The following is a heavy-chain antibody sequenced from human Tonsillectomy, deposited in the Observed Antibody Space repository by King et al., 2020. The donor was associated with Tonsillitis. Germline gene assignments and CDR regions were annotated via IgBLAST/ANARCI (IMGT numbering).Heavy chain of an antibody. V-gene: IGHV4-61*02. CDR1: GGSISSSSHC. D-gene: IGHD3-3*01. Sequence: VQLQESGPGLVKPSQTLSLTCTVSGGSISSSSHCWSWIRQPAGKGLEWIGRICTSGSTNYSPSLKSRVSISIDTSKNQFSLRLSSVTAADTAVYYCAEEVSRSSGYPATFHEGYYYYYMEVWGTGTTVTVS. J-gene: IGHJ6*03. CDR3: AEEVSRSSGYPATFHEGYYYYYMEV. CDR2: ICTSGST.